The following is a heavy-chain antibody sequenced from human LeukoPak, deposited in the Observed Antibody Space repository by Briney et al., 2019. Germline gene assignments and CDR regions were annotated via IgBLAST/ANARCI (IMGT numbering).Heavy chain of an antibody. CDR1: GYTFTTYG. D-gene: IGHD2-15*01. Sequence: GASVKVSCKASGYTFTTYGISWVRQAPGQGLEWMGWISAYNGNTNYAQKLQGGVTMTTDTSTSTAYMELRSLRSDDTAVYYCARGPYCSGGTCYSQYFDYWGQGTLVTASS. V-gene: IGHV1-18*01. J-gene: IGHJ4*02. CDR2: ISAYNGNT. CDR3: ARGPYCSGGTCYSQYFDY.